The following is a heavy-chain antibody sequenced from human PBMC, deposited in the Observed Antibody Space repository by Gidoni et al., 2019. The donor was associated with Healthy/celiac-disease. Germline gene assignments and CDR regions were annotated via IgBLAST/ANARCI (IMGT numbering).Heavy chain of an antibody. CDR2: IIPIFGTA. Sequence: QVQLVQSGAAVKKPGPSVKVSCQASGGTSSSYAISWVRQAPGQGLEWLGGIIPIFGTANYAQKFQGRVTITADKSTSTAYMELSSLRSEDTAVYYCASPNPRGGRRGGLDYWGQGTLVTVSS. D-gene: IGHD2-15*01. V-gene: IGHV1-69*06. CDR3: ASPNPRGGRRGGLDY. J-gene: IGHJ4*02. CDR1: GGTSSSYA.